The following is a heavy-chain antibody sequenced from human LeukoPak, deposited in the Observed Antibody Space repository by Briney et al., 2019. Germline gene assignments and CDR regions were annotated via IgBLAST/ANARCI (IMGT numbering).Heavy chain of an antibody. Sequence: PSETLSLTCAVYGGSFSGYYWSWIRQPPGKGLEWIGEINHSGSTNYNPSLKSRVTISVDTSKNQFSLKLSSVTAADTAVYYCARFSGSYRAYYYYYMDVWGKGTTVTVSS. V-gene: IGHV4-34*01. J-gene: IGHJ6*03. D-gene: IGHD1-26*01. CDR1: GGSFSGYY. CDR3: ARFSGSYRAYYYYYMDV. CDR2: INHSGST.